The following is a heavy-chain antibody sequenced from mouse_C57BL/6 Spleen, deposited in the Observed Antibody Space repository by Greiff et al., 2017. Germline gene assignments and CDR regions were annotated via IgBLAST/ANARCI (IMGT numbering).Heavy chain of an antibody. Sequence: VQLQQPGAELVKPGASVKLSCKASGYTFTSYWMQWVKQRPGQGLEWIGEIDPSDSYTNYNQKFKGKATLTVDTSSSTAYMQLSSLTPEDSAVYYCARGYGYAMDDWGQGTSVTVSS. CDR1: GYTFTSYW. D-gene: IGHD2-2*01. V-gene: IGHV1-50*01. CDR2: IDPSDSYT. CDR3: ARGYGYAMDD. J-gene: IGHJ4*01.